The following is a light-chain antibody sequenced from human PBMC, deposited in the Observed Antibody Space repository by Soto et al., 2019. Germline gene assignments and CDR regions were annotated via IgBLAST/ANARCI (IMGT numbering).Light chain of an antibody. CDR1: QTITTY. CDR3: QQYNNWPPIT. CDR2: GAS. V-gene: IGKV3-11*01. Sequence: EIVLTQSRATLSFSPCERPSLSCSPSQTITTYLAWYQQKPGQPPRLLIYGASNRATGIPARFSGSGSGTDFTLTISSLEPEDFAVYYCQQYNNWPPITFGQGTRLEI. J-gene: IGKJ5*01.